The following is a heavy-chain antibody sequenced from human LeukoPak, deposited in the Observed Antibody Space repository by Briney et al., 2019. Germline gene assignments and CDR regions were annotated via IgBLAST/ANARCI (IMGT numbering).Heavy chain of an antibody. CDR2: MNPNSGNT. CDR1: GYTFTSYD. D-gene: IGHD5-24*01. J-gene: IGHJ4*02. CDR3: ARGRDGYNPTADY. Sequence: ASVKVSCKASGYTFTSYDINWVRQATGQGLEWMGWMNPNSGNTGYAQKVQGRVTMTTDTSTSTAYMELRSLRSDDTAVYYCARGRDGYNPTADYWGQGTLVTVSS. V-gene: IGHV1-8*01.